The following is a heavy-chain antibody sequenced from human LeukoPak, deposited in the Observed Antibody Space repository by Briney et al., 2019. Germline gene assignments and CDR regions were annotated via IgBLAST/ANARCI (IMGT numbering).Heavy chain of an antibody. D-gene: IGHD5-18*01. CDR2: IYYSGST. CDR1: GGSISSYY. CDR3: AGLGDTAMVTPAGMDV. V-gene: IGHV4-59*08. Sequence: SETLSLTCTVSGGSISSYYWSWIRQPPGKGLEWIGYIYYSGSTNYNPSLKSRVTISVDTSKNQFSLKLSSVTAADTAVYYCAGLGDTAMVTPAGMDVWGQGTTVTVSS. J-gene: IGHJ6*02.